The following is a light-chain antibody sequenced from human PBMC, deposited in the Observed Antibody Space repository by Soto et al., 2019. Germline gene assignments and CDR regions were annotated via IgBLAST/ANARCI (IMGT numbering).Light chain of an antibody. CDR1: SSNIGSNT. CDR2: SNN. Sequence: QSVLTQPPSASGTPGQRVNISCSGSSSNIGSNTVNWYQQLPGTAPKLLIYSNNQRPSGVPVRISGSKSGTSASLAISGLQSEDEADYYCAAWDDSLNGPNYVFGSGTKVTVL. V-gene: IGLV1-44*01. CDR3: AAWDDSLNGPNYV. J-gene: IGLJ1*01.